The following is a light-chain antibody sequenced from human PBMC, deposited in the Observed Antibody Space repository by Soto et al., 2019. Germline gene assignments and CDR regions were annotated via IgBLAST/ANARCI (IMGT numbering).Light chain of an antibody. CDR1: SSDIGGYNY. CDR3: SSYTSSSTRV. Sequence: QSALTQPASVSGSPGQSITISCTGTSSDIGGYNYVSWYQQHPGKAPKLMIYDVNNRPSGVSSRFACSKSGNTASLTISGLQAEDEADYYGSSYTSSSTRVFGGGTKVTVL. J-gene: IGLJ2*01. CDR2: DVN. V-gene: IGLV2-14*01.